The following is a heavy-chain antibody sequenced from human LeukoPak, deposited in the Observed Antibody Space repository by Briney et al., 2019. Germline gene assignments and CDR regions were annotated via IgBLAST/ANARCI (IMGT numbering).Heavy chain of an antibody. CDR2: IKQDGSEK. D-gene: IGHD3-22*01. Sequence: GGSLRLSCAASGFKFSSYWMNWVRQAPGKGLEWVATIKQDGSEKYSVDPVKGRFTISRDNAENSLYLQMNALRAEDTAVYYCARDGYYDSSAIDYWGQGTLVTVSS. J-gene: IGHJ4*02. CDR1: GFKFSSYW. V-gene: IGHV3-7*01. CDR3: ARDGYYDSSAIDY.